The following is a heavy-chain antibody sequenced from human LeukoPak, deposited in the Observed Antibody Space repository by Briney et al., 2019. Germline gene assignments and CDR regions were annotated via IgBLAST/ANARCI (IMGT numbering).Heavy chain of an antibody. V-gene: IGHV4-4*07. CDR1: GGSINNHY. J-gene: IGHJ6*03. CDR3: ARVAWSGSYVNYSYMDV. CDR2: IYYSGST. D-gene: IGHD3-16*01. Sequence: SETLSLTCTVSGGSINNHYWSWIRQPAGKGLEWIGRIYYSGSTNYNPSLKSRVTMALDTSKNQFSLKLTSVTAADTAVYYCARVAWSGSYVNYSYMDVWGKGTTVTVSS.